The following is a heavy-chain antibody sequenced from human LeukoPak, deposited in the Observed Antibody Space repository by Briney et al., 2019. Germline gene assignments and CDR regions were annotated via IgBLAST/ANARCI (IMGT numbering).Heavy chain of an antibody. V-gene: IGHV4-59*02. D-gene: IGHD3-9*01. Sequence: SETLSLTCTVSGDSVSSYYWSWIRQPPGKRLEWIGCIYYSESATYNPSLKSRVTISLDTSKNQFFLRLSSVTAADTAVYYCARKRSFDLWGQGTLVTVSS. J-gene: IGHJ4*02. CDR3: ARKRSFDL. CDR2: IYYSESA. CDR1: GDSVSSYY.